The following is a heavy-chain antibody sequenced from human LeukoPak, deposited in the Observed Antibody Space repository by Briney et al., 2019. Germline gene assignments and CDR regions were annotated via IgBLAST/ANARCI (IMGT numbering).Heavy chain of an antibody. D-gene: IGHD3-10*01. Sequence: PSETLSLTCSLSGGSISSFYLSWIRQPPGKGLEWIGYSSYTADSNYNPSHKSRVTISIDTSKNQFSLRLTSVTAADTAVYYCAASSHSGSYRAHWRQGTLVTVSS. CDR2: SSYTADS. CDR3: AASSHSGSYRAH. CDR1: GGSISSFY. V-gene: IGHV4-59*12. J-gene: IGHJ4*02.